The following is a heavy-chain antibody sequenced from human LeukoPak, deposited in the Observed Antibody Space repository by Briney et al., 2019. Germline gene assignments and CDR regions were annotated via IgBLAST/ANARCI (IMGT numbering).Heavy chain of an antibody. CDR2: IWYDGSNK. J-gene: IGHJ4*02. V-gene: IGHV3-33*01. CDR1: GFTFSSYG. Sequence: GRSLRLSCAASGFTFSSYGMHWVRQAPGKGLEWVAVIWYDGSNKYYADSVKGRFTISRDNSKNTLYLQMNSLRAEDTAVYYCGSSSGYYSLDYWGQGTLVTVSS. D-gene: IGHD3-22*01. CDR3: GSSSGYYSLDY.